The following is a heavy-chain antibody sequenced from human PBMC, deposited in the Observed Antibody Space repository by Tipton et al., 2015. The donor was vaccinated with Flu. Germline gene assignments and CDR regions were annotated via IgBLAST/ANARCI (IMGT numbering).Heavy chain of an antibody. J-gene: IGHJ6*02. CDR3: AKDVAGMFHFYGMDV. Sequence: TLSLTCTISGHSISSDYYWGWIRQSPGKGLEWIGNIFHTGSTYHNPSLKSRVTISVDTSKNQFSLKVFSVTAAGTAVYYCAKDVAGMFHFYGMDVWGQGTTVTVSS. CDR2: IFHTGST. V-gene: IGHV4-38-2*02. D-gene: IGHD6-19*01. CDR1: GHSISSDYY.